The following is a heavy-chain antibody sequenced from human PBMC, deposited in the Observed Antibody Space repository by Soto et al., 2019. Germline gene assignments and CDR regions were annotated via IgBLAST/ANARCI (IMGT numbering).Heavy chain of an antibody. D-gene: IGHD6-13*01. CDR1: GGSISSGGYS. J-gene: IGHJ5*02. V-gene: IGHV4-30-2*01. CDR3: ARGVYP. Sequence: PSETLSLTCAVSGGSISSGGYSWSWIRQPPGKGLEWIGYMYHSGSTYYNPSFKSRVTISVDTSKNQFSLKLNSMTAADTAVYYCARGVYPWGQGTLVTVSS. CDR2: MYHSGST.